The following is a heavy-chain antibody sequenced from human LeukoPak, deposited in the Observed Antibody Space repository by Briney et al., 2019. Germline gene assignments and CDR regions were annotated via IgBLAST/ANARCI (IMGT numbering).Heavy chain of an antibody. CDR1: GYTFTTYY. J-gene: IGHJ4*02. CDR2: TNPSSGVS. CDR3: ARGRLQENFDY. D-gene: IGHD4-11*01. Sequence: ASVKVSCKASGYTFTTYYVHWVRQAPGQGLEWLGWTNPSSGVSKYAQKFQDRVTMTRDSSITTVYMELTGLRSDDTAVFYCARGRLQENFDYWGQGTPVTVSS. V-gene: IGHV1-2*02.